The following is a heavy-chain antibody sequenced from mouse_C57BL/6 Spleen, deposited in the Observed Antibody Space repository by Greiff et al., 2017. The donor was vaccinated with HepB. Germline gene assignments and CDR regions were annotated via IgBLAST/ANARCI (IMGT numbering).Heavy chain of an antibody. D-gene: IGHD2-4*01. CDR1: GYTFTEYT. CDR3: ARLEEDYGEMTWFAY. Sequence: QVHVKQSGAELVKPGASVKLSCKASGYTFTEYTIHWVKQRSGQGLEWIGWFYPGSGSIKYNEKFKDKATLTADKSSSTVYMELSRLTSEDSAVYFCARLEEDYGEMTWFAYWGQGTLVTVSA. CDR2: FYPGSGSI. J-gene: IGHJ3*01. V-gene: IGHV1-62-2*01.